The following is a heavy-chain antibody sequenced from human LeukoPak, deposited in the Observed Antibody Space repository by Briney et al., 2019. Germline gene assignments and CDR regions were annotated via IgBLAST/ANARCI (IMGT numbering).Heavy chain of an antibody. D-gene: IGHD5-24*01. Sequence: SGGFLRLSCAASGFTFSSHSMKWVREAPGKGLEWVSSISSSSTYIYYADSVKGRFTISRDNAKNSLYLQMNSLRAEDTAVYYCARDRGVEMATMGLDYWGQGMLVTVSS. CDR3: ARDRGVEMATMGLDY. CDR2: ISSSSTYI. J-gene: IGHJ4*02. V-gene: IGHV3-21*01. CDR1: GFTFSSHS.